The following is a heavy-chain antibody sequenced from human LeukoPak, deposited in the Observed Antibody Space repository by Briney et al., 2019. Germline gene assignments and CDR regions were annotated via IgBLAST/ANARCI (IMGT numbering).Heavy chain of an antibody. CDR2: INSDGSST. V-gene: IGHV3-74*01. CDR1: GFTFSSYW. D-gene: IGHD1-26*01. J-gene: IGHJ4*02. Sequence: GGSLRLSCAASGFTFSSYWMHRVRQAPGKGLVWVSRINSDGSSTSYADSVKGRFTISRDNAKNTLYLQMNSLRAEDTAVYYCATMPLEWESRYFDHWGQGTLVTVSS. CDR3: ATMPLEWESRYFDH.